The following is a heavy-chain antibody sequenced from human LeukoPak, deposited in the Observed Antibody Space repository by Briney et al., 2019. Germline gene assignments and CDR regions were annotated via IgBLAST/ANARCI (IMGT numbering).Heavy chain of an antibody. CDR3: ARRYSGSYYLAFDI. CDR1: GFTFSDYY. Sequence: GGSLRLSCAASGFTFSDYYMSWIRQAPGKGLEWVSYISSSGSTIYYADSVKGRFTISRDNAKNSLYLQMNSLRAEDTAVYYCARRYSGSYYLAFDIWGQGTMVTVSS. V-gene: IGHV3-11*01. CDR2: ISSSGSTI. D-gene: IGHD1-26*01. J-gene: IGHJ3*02.